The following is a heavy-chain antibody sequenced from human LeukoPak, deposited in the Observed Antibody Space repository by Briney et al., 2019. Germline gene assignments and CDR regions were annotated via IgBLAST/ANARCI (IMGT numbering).Heavy chain of an antibody. CDR1: GGSISSGDYY. V-gene: IGHV4-30-4*01. CDR3: ARVYYYDSSGPFDY. Sequence: PSETLSLTCTVSGGSISSGDYYWSWIRQPPGKGLEWIGYIYYSGSTYYNPSLKSRVTISVDTSKNQFPLKLSSVTAADTAVYYCARVYYYDSSGPFDYWGQGTLVTVSS. J-gene: IGHJ4*02. D-gene: IGHD3-22*01. CDR2: IYYSGST.